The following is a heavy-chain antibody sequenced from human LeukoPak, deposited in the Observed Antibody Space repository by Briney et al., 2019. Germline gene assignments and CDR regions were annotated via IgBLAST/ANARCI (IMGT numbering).Heavy chain of an antibody. V-gene: IGHV4-38-2*02. CDR2: IYHDGTT. CDR1: GYSISSGYY. Sequence: SETLSLTCAVSGYSISSGYYWGWIRQPPGKGLEWIGNIYHDGTTYYNPSLKSRVTISIDRSKNQFSLKLTSVTAADTAVYYCARDGPALITFGGVIAPDYWGPGTLVTVSS. J-gene: IGHJ4*02. D-gene: IGHD3-16*02. CDR3: ARDGPALITFGGVIAPDY.